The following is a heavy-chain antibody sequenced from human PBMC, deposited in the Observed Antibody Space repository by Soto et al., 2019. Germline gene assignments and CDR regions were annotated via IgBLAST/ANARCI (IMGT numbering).Heavy chain of an antibody. CDR1: GFPFNLYS. J-gene: IGHJ4*02. CDR3: ARESGSGSSIYFDY. CDR2: ISSGSSTI. D-gene: IGHD3-10*01. V-gene: IGHV3-48*02. Sequence: GGSLRLSCAASGFPFNLYSMTWVLQAPGKGLEWISYISSGSSTIYHAESVMGRFTISRDNAKNSLYLQMNNLRDEDTAVYYCARESGSGSSIYFDYWGQGAMVTVSS.